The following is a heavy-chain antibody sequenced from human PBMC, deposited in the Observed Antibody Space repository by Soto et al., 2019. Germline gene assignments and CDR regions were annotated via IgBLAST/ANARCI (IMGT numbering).Heavy chain of an antibody. V-gene: IGHV1-8*01. Sequence: QVQLVQSGAEVKKPGASVKVSCKASGYTFTSYDINWVRQATGQGREWMGWMNPNSGNTGYAQKFQGRVTMTRNTSISTAYMELSSLRSEDTAVYYCALQPIMTTVTTSGYWGQGTLVTVSS. CDR2: MNPNSGNT. J-gene: IGHJ4*02. CDR3: ALQPIMTTVTTSGY. CDR1: GYTFTSYD. D-gene: IGHD4-17*01.